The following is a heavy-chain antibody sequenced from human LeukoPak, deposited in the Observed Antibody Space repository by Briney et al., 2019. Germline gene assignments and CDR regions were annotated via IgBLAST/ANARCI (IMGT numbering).Heavy chain of an antibody. J-gene: IGHJ4*02. CDR3: SRETTSGY. CDR1: GFSFSGYS. D-gene: IGHD1-1*01. Sequence: GGSLRLSCAASGFSFSGYSMNWVRQPPGQGLEWISYISRGSDTIYYADSVRGRFTISRDNAKNSLYLQMDSLRVEDTAIYYCSRETTSGYWGQGTLVTVSP. CDR2: ISRGSDTI. V-gene: IGHV3-48*04.